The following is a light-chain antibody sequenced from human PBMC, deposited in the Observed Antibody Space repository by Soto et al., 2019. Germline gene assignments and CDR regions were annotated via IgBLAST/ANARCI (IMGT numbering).Light chain of an antibody. CDR3: QQLNSYPLT. CDR2: AAS. Sequence: DIQLTQSPSFLSASVGDRVTSTCRASQCSSSYLAWYQQKPGKAQKLLIYAASTLQTGVPSRFSGSESGTEFTLTISSLQPEDFATYYCQQLNSYPLTFGQGTRLEIK. CDR1: QCSSSY. V-gene: IGKV1-9*01. J-gene: IGKJ5*01.